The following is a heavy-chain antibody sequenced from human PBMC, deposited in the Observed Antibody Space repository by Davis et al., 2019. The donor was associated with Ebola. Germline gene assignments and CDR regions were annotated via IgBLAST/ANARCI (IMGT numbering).Heavy chain of an antibody. CDR2: IDPDGAGT. J-gene: IGHJ4*01. CDR3: VRDSGYYSHDY. V-gene: IGHV3-74*01. Sequence: PGGSLRLSCAASGFTFSHFHMHWVRQTPTKGLVWVARIDPDGAGTNYADSVKGRFTISRDNAKNTLSLQMNSLRVEDTAVYYCVRDSGYYSHDYWGHGTLVTVSS. D-gene: IGHD5-12*01. CDR1: GFTFSHFH.